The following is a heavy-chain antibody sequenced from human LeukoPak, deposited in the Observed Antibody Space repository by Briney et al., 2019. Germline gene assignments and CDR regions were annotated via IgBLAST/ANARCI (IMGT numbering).Heavy chain of an antibody. CDR2: ISSSGSTI. V-gene: IGHV3-48*03. J-gene: IGHJ4*02. CDR3: ARLRYDFVWGSYDY. Sequence: GGSLRLSCAASGFTFSSYEMNWVRQAPGKGLEWVSYISSSGSTIYYADSVKGRFTISRDNAKNSLYLQMNSLRAEDTAVYYCARLRYDFVWGSYDYWGQGTLVTVSS. CDR1: GFTFSSYE. D-gene: IGHD3-16*01.